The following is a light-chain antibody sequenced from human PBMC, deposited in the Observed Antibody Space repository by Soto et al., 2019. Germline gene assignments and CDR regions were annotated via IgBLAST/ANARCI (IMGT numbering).Light chain of an antibody. CDR2: AAS. CDR1: QSISNH. Sequence: IQMPQSPSSLSASVGDRVIITGRASQSISNHLNWYQQTPGKAPKLLIFAASSLPSGVPSRFSGSRSGPDFTLTISSLQPEDFATYYYQQSYSSPPTFGQGTKV. V-gene: IGKV1-39*01. CDR3: QQSYSSPPT. J-gene: IGKJ1*01.